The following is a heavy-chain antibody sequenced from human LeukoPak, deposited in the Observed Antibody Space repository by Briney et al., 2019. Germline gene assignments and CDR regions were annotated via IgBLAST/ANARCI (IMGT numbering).Heavy chain of an antibody. CDR2: INGDGSIT. CDR3: ATNSGYDFNY. D-gene: IGHD5-12*01. Sequence: GGSLRLSCAASGFTFSNYWMHWVRQAPGKGLVWVSRINGDGSITTYADSVQGRFTISRDNAKKTLYLQVNSLRAEDTAMYYCATNSGYDFNYWGQGSLATVSS. J-gene: IGHJ4*02. CDR1: GFTFSNYW. V-gene: IGHV3-74*01.